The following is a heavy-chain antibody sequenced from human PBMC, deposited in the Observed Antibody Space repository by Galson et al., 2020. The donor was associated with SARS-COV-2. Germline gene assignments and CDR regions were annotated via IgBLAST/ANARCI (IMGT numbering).Heavy chain of an antibody. Sequence: GDYRKVSGGASSLTIKLYAMSWVRQGPGNGLEWVSGISGSGESTYYADSVKGRFTISRDTSKNTLLLQMNSLRAEDTAVYYCAKNKRDLLDAFDIWGQGTVVTVSS. J-gene: IGHJ3*02. CDR3: AKNKRDLLDAFDI. D-gene: IGHD1-26*01. CDR1: SLTIKLYA. V-gene: IGHV3-23*01. CDR2: ISGSGEST.